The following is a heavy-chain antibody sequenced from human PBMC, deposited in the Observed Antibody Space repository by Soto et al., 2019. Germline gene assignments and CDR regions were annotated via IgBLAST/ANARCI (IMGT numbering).Heavy chain of an antibody. J-gene: IGHJ3*02. CDR3: AHSRPSVAYVAFDI. V-gene: IGHV2-5*02. CDR1: GFSLSTSGVG. D-gene: IGHD6-19*01. CDR2: IYWDDDK. Sequence: SGPTLVNPTQTLTLTCTFSGFSLSTSGVGVGWIRQPPGKALEWLALIYWDDDKRYSTSLKSRLTITKDTSKDQVVLTMTNMDPVDTATYYCAHSRPSVAYVAFDIWGQGTMVTVSS.